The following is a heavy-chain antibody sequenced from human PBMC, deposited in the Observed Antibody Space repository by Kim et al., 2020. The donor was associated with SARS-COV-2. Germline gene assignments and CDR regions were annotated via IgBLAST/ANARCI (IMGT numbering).Heavy chain of an antibody. CDR2: VSSSSSYI. D-gene: IGHD3-22*01. CDR3: AREGGNYYDSSGYPIDY. V-gene: IGHV3-21*01. Sequence: GGSLRLSCAASGFTFSSYSMNWVRQAPGKGLEWVSSVSSSSSYIYYADSVKGRFTISRDNAKNSLYLQMNSLRAEDTAVYYCAREGGNYYDSSGYPIDYWGQGTLVTVSS. CDR1: GFTFSSYS. J-gene: IGHJ4*02.